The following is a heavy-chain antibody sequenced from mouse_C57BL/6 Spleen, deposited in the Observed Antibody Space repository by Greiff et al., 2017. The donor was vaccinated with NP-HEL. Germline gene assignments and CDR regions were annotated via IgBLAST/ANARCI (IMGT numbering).Heavy chain of an antibody. CDR3: ARKKGRSYYGNYEDAMDY. CDR2: IWSGGST. D-gene: IGHD2-1*01. J-gene: IGHJ4*01. Sequence: QVQLKQSGPGLVQPSQSLSITCTVSGFSLTSYGVHWVRQSPGKGLEWLGVIWSGGSTDYNAAFISRLSISKDNSKSQVFFKMNSLQADETAIYYCARKKGRSYYGNYEDAMDYWGQGTSVTVSS. V-gene: IGHV2-2*01. CDR1: GFSLTSYG.